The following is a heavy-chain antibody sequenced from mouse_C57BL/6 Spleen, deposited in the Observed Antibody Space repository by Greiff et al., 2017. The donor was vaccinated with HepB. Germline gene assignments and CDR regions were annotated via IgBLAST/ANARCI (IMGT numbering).Heavy chain of an antibody. CDR1: GYTFTSYW. CDR3: ASSHVTPYAMDY. V-gene: IGHV1-64*01. CDR2: IHPNSGST. J-gene: IGHJ4*01. Sequence: QVQLQQPGAELVKPGASVKLSCKASGYTFTSYWMHWVKQRPGQGLEWIGMIHPNSGSTNYNEKFKSKATLTVDKSSSTAYMQLSSLTSEDSAVYYCASSHVTPYAMDYWGQGTSVTVSS. D-gene: IGHD2-1*01.